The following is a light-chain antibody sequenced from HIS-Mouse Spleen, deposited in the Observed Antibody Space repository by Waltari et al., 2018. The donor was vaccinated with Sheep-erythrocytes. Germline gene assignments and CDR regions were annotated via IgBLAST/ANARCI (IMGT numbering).Light chain of an antibody. CDR3: YSAADNNLV. CDR1: VLAKKKY. CDR2: TDS. Sequence: SYELTQPSSVSVSPGQTARITCSGDVLAKKKYARWFQQQPGQAPVLVIYTDSERPSGIPERFSGSSSGTTVTLTISGAQVEDEADYYCYSAADNNLVFGGGTKLTVL. J-gene: IGLJ3*02. V-gene: IGLV3-27*01.